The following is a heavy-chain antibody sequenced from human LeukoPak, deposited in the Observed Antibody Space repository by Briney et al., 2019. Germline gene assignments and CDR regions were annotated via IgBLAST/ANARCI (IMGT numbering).Heavy chain of an antibody. CDR2: GYYSGST. V-gene: IGHV4-39*01. J-gene: IGHJ4*02. Sequence: SETLSLTCTVSGGSINSSSYYWGWIRQPPGKGLEWIGSGYYSGSTYYNPSLKSRVTISVDTSKNRFSLKLSSVTAADTAVYYCARLFRYWGQGTLVTVSS. CDR3: ARLFRY. D-gene: IGHD2-21*01. CDR1: GGSINSSSYY.